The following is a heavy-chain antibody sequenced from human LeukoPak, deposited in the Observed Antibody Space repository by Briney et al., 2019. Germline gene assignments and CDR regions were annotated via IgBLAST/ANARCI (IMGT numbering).Heavy chain of an antibody. J-gene: IGHJ6*02. D-gene: IGHD4-17*01. V-gene: IGHV4-39*01. CDR3: ARHPTVTTSGDYYYGMDV. CDR2: LYYSGRT. CDR1: GGSISSSSYY. Sequence: SETLSLTCTVSGGSISSSSYYWGWIRQPPGKGLEWIGSLYYSGRTYYNPSLKSRVTISVDTSKSQFSLKLSSVTAADTAVYYCARHPTVTTSGDYYYGMDVWGQGTTVTVSS.